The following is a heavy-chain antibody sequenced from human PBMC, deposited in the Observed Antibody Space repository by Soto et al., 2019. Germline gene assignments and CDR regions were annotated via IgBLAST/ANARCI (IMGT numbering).Heavy chain of an antibody. CDR2: ISGSGGST. V-gene: IGHV3-23*01. Sequence: EVQLLESGGGLVQPGGSLRLSCAASGFTFSSYAMSWVRQAPGKGLEWVSAISGSGGSTYYADSVKGRFTISRDNSKNTLYLQMNSLRAEDTAVYYCAKVPVLQYQIHYWYFYLWGRGTLVTVSS. CDR1: GFTFSSYA. D-gene: IGHD2-2*01. CDR3: AKVPVLQYQIHYWYFYL. J-gene: IGHJ2*01.